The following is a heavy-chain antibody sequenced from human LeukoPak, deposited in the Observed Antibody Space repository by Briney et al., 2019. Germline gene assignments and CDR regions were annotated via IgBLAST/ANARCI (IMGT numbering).Heavy chain of an antibody. CDR3: AKGMTAISGGYDY. D-gene: IGHD2-21*02. V-gene: IGHV3-23*01. CDR2: ISGSGGST. J-gene: IGHJ4*02. Sequence: GGSLRLSCAGSGFIFNNYAMHWVRQAPGKGLEWVSAISGSGGSTYYADSVKGRFTISRDNSKNTLYLQMNSLRAEDTAVYYCAKGMTAISGGYDYWGQGTLVTVSS. CDR1: GFIFNNYA.